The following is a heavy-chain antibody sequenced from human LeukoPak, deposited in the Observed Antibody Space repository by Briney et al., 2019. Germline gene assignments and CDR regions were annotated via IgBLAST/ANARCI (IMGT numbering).Heavy chain of an antibody. CDR3: TTTVAPYYFDY. CDR2: IKSKTDGGTT. CDR1: GFTFSNAW. Sequence: PGGSLRLSCAASGFTFSNAWMSWVRQAPGKGVEWVGRIKSKTDGGTTDYAAPVKGKFTISRDDSKNTLYLQMNSLKTEDTAVYYCTTTVAPYYFDYWGQGTLVTVSS. V-gene: IGHV3-15*01. J-gene: IGHJ4*02. D-gene: IGHD6-19*01.